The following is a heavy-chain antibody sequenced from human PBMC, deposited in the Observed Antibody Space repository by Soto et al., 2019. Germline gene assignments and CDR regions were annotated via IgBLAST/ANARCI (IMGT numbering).Heavy chain of an antibody. D-gene: IGHD5-12*01. CDR2: ISPDNGNT. CDR1: GYTFTIYG. CDR3: ARALGYSGYAGMDV. Sequence: ASVKGSCKASGYTFTIYGSNWVRQAPGQGLEWMGWISPDNGNTNYAQKLQGRVTMTTDTSTSTAYMELRSLRSDDTAVYYCARALGYSGYAGMDVWGQGTTVTVSS. V-gene: IGHV1-18*01. J-gene: IGHJ6*02.